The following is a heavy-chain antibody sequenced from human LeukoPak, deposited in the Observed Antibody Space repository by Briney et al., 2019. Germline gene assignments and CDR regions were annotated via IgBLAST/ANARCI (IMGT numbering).Heavy chain of an antibody. CDR2: FDPEDGET. V-gene: IGHV1-24*01. Sequence: ASVKVSCKVSRYTPTELSIHWVRQAPGKGLEWMGSFDPEDGETIYAQKFQGRVTMTEDTSTDTAYMELSSLRFEDTAVYYCAADPTSIFPGIVADNSMGVWGQGTTVTVSS. CDR1: RYTPTELS. J-gene: IGHJ6*02. CDR3: AADPTSIFPGIVADNSMGV. D-gene: IGHD1-26*01.